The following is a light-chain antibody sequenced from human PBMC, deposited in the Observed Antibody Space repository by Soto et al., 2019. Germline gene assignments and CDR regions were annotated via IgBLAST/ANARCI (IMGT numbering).Light chain of an antibody. V-gene: IGKV3-15*01. CDR3: QQYNNWTPAYT. CDR1: QSVRTY. Sequence: EIVLTQSPATLSLSPGERATLSCRASQSVRTYLAWYQQKPGQAPRLLIYGASTRATGIPARFSGSGSGTEFTLTISRLQSEDFAVYYCQQYNNWTPAYTFGQGTKLEIK. J-gene: IGKJ2*01. CDR2: GAS.